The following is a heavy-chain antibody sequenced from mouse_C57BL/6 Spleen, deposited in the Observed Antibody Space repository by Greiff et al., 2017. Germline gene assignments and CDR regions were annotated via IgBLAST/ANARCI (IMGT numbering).Heavy chain of an antibody. CDR3: ARARGNYGDPWFAY. V-gene: IGHV1-4*01. CDR2: INPSSGYT. CDR1: GYTFTSYT. Sequence: VKLQESGAELARPGASVKMSCKASGYTFTSYTMHWVKQRPGQGLEWIGYINPSSGYTKYNQKFKDKATLTADKSSSTAYMQLSSLTSEDSAVYYCARARGNYGDPWFAYWGQGTLVTVSA. D-gene: IGHD2-1*01. J-gene: IGHJ3*01.